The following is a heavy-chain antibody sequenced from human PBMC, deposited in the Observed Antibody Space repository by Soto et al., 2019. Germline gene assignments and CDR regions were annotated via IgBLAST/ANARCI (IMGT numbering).Heavy chain of an antibody. D-gene: IGHD5-12*01. Sequence: PSETLSLTCTVSGGSISSGDYYWSWIRQPPGKGLEWIGYIYYSGSTYYNPSLKSRVTISVDTSKNQFSLTVTSVTAADTAVYYCERRIVATETFDYWGQGTLVTVSS. J-gene: IGHJ4*02. CDR3: ERRIVATETFDY. V-gene: IGHV4-30-4*01. CDR1: GGSISSGDYY. CDR2: IYYSGST.